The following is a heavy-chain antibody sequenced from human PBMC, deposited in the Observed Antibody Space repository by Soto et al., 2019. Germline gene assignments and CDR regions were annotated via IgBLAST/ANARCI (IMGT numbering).Heavy chain of an antibody. CDR2: ISAYNGNT. V-gene: IGHV1-18*01. CDR3: ARDTPPADY. CDR1: GYTFTSYY. Sequence: QVQLVQSGAEVKKPGASVKVSCKASGYTFTSYYISWVRQAPGQGLEWMGWISAYNGNTNYPQKLQGRVTMTPDTSTSTAYMELRSRRTDDTAVYYCARDTPPADYWGQGTLVTVSS. J-gene: IGHJ4*02.